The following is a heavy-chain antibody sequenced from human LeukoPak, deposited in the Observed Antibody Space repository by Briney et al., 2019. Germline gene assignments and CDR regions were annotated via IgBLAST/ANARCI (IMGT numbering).Heavy chain of an antibody. CDR1: GFTFSSCT. CDR3: ARGPYYYDSSRNIYFDY. Sequence: GGSLRLSCAASGFTFSSCTMNWVRKAPGKGLEWVSSISSSSSYIYYADSVKGRFTISRDNAKNSLYLQMNSLRAEDTAVYYCARGPYYYDSSRNIYFDYWGQGTLVTVSS. CDR2: ISSSSSYI. D-gene: IGHD3-22*01. V-gene: IGHV3-21*01. J-gene: IGHJ4*02.